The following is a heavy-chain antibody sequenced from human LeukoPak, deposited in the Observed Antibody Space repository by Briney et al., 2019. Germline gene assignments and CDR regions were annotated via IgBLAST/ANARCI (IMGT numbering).Heavy chain of an antibody. J-gene: IGHJ4*02. CDR2: IKSKADGGTT. Sequence: PGRSLRLSCAASGFTFSNAWMSWVRQAPGKGLEWVGRIKSKADGGTTDYAAPVKGRFTISRDDSKNTLYLQMNSLKTEDTAVYYCATDLSSYCSGGNCFLSSWGQGTLVTVSS. D-gene: IGHD2-15*01. CDR1: GFTFSNAW. CDR3: ATDLSSYCSGGNCFLSS. V-gene: IGHV3-15*01.